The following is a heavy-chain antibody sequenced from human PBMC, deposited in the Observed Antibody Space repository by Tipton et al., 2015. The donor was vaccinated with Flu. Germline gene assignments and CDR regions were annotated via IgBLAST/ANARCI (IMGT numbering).Heavy chain of an antibody. J-gene: IGHJ4*02. Sequence: GLVKPSETLSLTCDVSGYSITSGYDWGWIRQPPGKGLEWIGSIHHTGVTYHNPSLQSRVTILVDTSKNQFSLRLRSATAADTAMYYCVRDGFYSSSSGAPDYWGQGTLVTVSS. CDR3: VRDGFYSSSSGAPDY. CDR2: IHHTGVT. CDR1: GYSITSGYD. V-gene: IGHV4-38-2*02. D-gene: IGHD2-2*01.